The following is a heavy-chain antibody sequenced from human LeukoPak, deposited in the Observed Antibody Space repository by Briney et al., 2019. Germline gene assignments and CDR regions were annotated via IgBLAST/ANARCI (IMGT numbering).Heavy chain of an antibody. D-gene: IGHD1-26*01. CDR3: AREARVGGALQY. CDR2: INTDGTFI. V-gene: IGHV3-74*01. CDR1: GFTFSDYW. J-gene: IGHJ4*02. Sequence: PGGSLRLSCAASGFTFSDYWMHWVRQAPGKGLVWVSRINTDGTFIRHADSVQGRFTISRDAAKNTLFLQMNSLRAEDRAVYYCAREARVGGALQYWGQGVLVTVSA.